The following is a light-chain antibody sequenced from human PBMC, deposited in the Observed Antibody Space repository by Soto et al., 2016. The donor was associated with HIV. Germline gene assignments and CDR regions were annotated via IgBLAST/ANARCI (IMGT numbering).Light chain of an antibody. Sequence: DIQMTQFPSTLSASIGDRVTITCRASQSVSVWLAWYQQKPGKAPNFLIFKTSTLEVGVPSRFSGSGSGTDFTLTLSSVQPDDVGTYYCQQYNTVPWTFGQGTKVELK. CDR3: QQYNTVPWT. CDR1: QSVSVW. V-gene: IGKV1-5*03. CDR2: KTS. J-gene: IGKJ1*01.